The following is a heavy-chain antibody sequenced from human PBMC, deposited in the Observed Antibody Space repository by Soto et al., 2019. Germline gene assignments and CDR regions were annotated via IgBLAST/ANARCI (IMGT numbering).Heavy chain of an antibody. CDR3: ARSPPGDSKPNWFDP. D-gene: IGHD4-4*01. J-gene: IGHJ5*02. CDR2: INPNSGGT. Sequence: ASVKVSCKASGYTFTDYYIHWVRQAPGQGLQWMGSINPNSGGTNFAQKFQGRVTMTRDSSISTAYMELSRLKSDDTAIYYCARSPPGDSKPNWFDPWGQGPLVTVSS. V-gene: IGHV1-2*02. CDR1: GYTFTDYY.